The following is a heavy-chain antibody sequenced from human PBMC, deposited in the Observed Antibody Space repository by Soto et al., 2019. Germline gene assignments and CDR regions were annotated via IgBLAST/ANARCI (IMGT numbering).Heavy chain of an antibody. CDR3: ARDTDYYGSGSYHV. D-gene: IGHD3-10*01. V-gene: IGHV3-30-3*01. J-gene: IGHJ6*02. CDR1: GFTFSSYA. Sequence: GGSLRLSCAASGFTFSSYAMHWVRQAPGKGLEWVAVISYDGSNKYYADSVKGRFTISRDNSKNTLYLQMNSLRAEDTAVYYCARDTDYYGSGSYHVWGQGTTVTVSS. CDR2: ISYDGSNK.